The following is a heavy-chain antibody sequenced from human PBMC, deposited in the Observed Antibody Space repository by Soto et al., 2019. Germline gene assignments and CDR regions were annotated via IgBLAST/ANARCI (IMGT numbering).Heavy chain of an antibody. Sequence: ASVKVSCKASGYTFTSYGISWVRQAPGQGLEWMGWISAYNGNTNYAQKLQGRVTMTTDTSTSTAYMELRSLRSDDTAVYYCARIVAAAGMGGNYYYYYYMDVWGKGTTVTVSS. D-gene: IGHD6-13*01. J-gene: IGHJ6*03. CDR1: GYTFTSYG. CDR3: ARIVAAAGMGGNYYYYYYMDV. V-gene: IGHV1-18*01. CDR2: ISAYNGNT.